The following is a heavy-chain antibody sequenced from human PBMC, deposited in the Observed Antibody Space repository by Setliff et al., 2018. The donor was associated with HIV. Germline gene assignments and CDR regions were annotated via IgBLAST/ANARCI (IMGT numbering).Heavy chain of an antibody. Sequence: GASVKVSCKAAGGTFTSYAFNWVRQDPGQRLEWMGEIMPIFGVTKYAQKFQGRLSISTGESTRTAYMELTSLTSEDTAVYFCATRLSGYPSYYFDQWGQGTLVTVSS. CDR2: IMPIFGVT. J-gene: IGHJ4*02. CDR3: ATRLSGYPSYYFDQ. D-gene: IGHD5-12*01. CDR1: GGTFTSYA. V-gene: IGHV1-69*05.